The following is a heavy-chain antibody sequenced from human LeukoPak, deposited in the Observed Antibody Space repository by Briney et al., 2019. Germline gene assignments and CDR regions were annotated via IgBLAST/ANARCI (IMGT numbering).Heavy chain of an antibody. V-gene: IGHV3-74*01. CDR2: INSDGSIT. CDR3: ARDAVGTANAV. Sequence: GGSLRLSCAASGFTFTTYWMHWVRQAPGKGLVWVSHINSDGSITSYADSVKGRFTISRDNAKNTLYLQMNSLSAEDTAVYYCARDAVGTANAVWGQGTTVTVSS. D-gene: IGHD5-18*01. CDR1: GFTFTTYW. J-gene: IGHJ6*02.